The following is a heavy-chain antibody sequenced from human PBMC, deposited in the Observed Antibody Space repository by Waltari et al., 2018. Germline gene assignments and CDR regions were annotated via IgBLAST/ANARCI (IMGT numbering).Heavy chain of an antibody. V-gene: IGHV3-21*01. Sequence: EVQLVESGGGLAKPGGSLRLSCTASGFAFSSYHMTWVRQSPGKGLEWVSSISSASTFISYADSLKGRVSISRDNAKNTVSLLMNSLRAEDTAVYYCAREDRQVGLLGALDIWGQGTFVTVSS. D-gene: IGHD1-7*01. CDR1: GFAFSSYH. CDR3: AREDRQVGLLGALDI. CDR2: ISSASTFI. J-gene: IGHJ3*02.